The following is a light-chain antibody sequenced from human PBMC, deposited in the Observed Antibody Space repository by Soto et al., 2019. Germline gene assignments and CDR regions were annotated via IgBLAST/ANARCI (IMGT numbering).Light chain of an antibody. J-gene: IGLJ1*01. CDR3: SSYISSSTLLYV. CDR2: EVS. V-gene: IGLV2-14*01. CDR1: SSDVGGYNY. Sequence: QSALTQPASVSGSPGQSITISCTGTSSDVGGYNYVSWYQQHPGKAPKLMIYEVSNRPSGVSNRFSGSKSGNTASLTISGLQAEDEADYYCSSYISSSTLLYVFGTGTKVT.